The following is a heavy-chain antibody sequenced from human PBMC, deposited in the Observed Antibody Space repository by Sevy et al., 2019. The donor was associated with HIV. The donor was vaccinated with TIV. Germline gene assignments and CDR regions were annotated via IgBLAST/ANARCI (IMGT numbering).Heavy chain of an antibody. Sequence: GGSLRLSCAASGFTFSSYSMNWVRQAPGKGLEWVSSISSSSSYIYYADSVKGRFTISRDNAKNSLYLQMNSLRAEDTAVYYCARDLGIVVVVAATGYGMDVWGQGTTVTVSS. CDR1: GFTFSSYS. D-gene: IGHD2-15*01. CDR2: ISSSSSYI. CDR3: ARDLGIVVVVAATGYGMDV. V-gene: IGHV3-21*01. J-gene: IGHJ6*02.